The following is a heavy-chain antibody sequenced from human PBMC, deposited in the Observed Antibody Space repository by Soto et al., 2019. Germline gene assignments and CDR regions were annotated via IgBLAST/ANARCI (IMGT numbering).Heavy chain of an antibody. Sequence: SETLSLTCTVSGGSVSSGSYYWSWIRQPPGKGLEWIGYIYYSGSTNYNPSLKSRVTISVDTSKNQFSLKLSSVTAADTAVYYCARGYSSSWQDYWGQGTLVTVSS. J-gene: IGHJ4*02. D-gene: IGHD6-13*01. V-gene: IGHV4-61*01. CDR2: IYYSGST. CDR3: ARGYSSSWQDY. CDR1: GGSVSSGSYY.